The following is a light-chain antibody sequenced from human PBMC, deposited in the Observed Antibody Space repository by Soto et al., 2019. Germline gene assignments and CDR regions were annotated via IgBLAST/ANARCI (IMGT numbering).Light chain of an antibody. Sequence: DIQMTQSPSSLSASVGDRATITCRASQSILSYLNWYQQKPGKAPKLLIHATSSLQSGVPSRFSGNGSEKVFTLSISRLQPEDVAAYYCQQSYNIPWTFGQGTKVEIK. V-gene: IGKV1-39*01. CDR2: ATS. CDR1: QSILSY. J-gene: IGKJ1*01. CDR3: QQSYNIPWT.